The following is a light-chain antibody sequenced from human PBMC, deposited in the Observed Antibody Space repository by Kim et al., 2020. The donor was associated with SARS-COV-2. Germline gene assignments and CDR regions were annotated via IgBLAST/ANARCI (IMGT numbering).Light chain of an antibody. CDR1: HFGSTS. CDR3: QVWDNTSGVV. Sequence: APGKSASITSGGNHFGSTSFHWYQQKPSLASGVVIYYDSVRSSGIPERFSGSTSGNTGTLTISRVEAGDEADYYCQVWDNTSGVVFGGGTQLTVL. J-gene: IGLJ2*01. V-gene: IGLV3-21*04. CDR2: YDS.